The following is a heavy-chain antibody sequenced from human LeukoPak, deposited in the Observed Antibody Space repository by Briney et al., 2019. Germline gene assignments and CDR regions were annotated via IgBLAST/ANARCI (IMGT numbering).Heavy chain of an antibody. CDR1: GYTFQNYW. CDR3: ARHRGYGGDYDY. J-gene: IGHJ4*02. V-gene: IGHV5-51*01. CDR2: IYPDDSDA. Sequence: WESLKIPCYGSGYTFQNYWIAWARQMPGKGQEWLGIIYPDDSDARYSPSFQGQVSISADKSITTAYLQWSSLKASDTAMYYCARHRGYGGDYDYWGQGTLVTVSS. D-gene: IGHD2-21*01.